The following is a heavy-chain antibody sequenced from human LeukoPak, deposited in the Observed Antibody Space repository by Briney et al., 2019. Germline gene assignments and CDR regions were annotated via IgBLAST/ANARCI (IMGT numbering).Heavy chain of an antibody. CDR2: IGSSSDYI. Sequence: GGSLRLSCAASGFTFSSYGMNWVRQAPEKGLEWVSSIGSSSDYIYYADSVKDRFTISRDNAKNSLYLQMNSLRAEDTAIYYCARTYGGDGGQRFDYWGQGTLVTVSS. J-gene: IGHJ4*02. CDR1: GFTFSSYG. D-gene: IGHD2-21*02. CDR3: ARTYGGDGGQRFDY. V-gene: IGHV3-21*01.